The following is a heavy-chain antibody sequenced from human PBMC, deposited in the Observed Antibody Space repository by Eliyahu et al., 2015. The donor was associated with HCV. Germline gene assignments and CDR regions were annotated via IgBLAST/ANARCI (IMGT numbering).Heavy chain of an antibody. CDR1: GGSITTXX. CDR3: ASGGGGIAVAGTGGWFDP. J-gene: IGHJ5*02. Sequence: QVQLQESGPGLVKPSETLSLTCTVSGGSITTXXXSWIRQPPGKGLXWIGYIHYSGSTTYNPPLKSXXTISLDTSKNQXSLNLTSVTAADTAVYYXASGGGGIAVAGTGGWFDPWGQGTLVTVSS. CDR2: IHYSGST. V-gene: IGHV4-59*01. D-gene: IGHD6-19*01.